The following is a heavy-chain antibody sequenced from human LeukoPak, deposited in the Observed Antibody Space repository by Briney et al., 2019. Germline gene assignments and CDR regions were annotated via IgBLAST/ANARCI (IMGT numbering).Heavy chain of an antibody. CDR3: ARETAHYYDTSRGWFDP. D-gene: IGHD3-22*01. CDR1: GGSISPYY. Sequence: SETLSLTCTVSGGSISPYYWSWSRQPPGKGLEWIGYIYYSGTPNYNPSLKSRVTISVDTSKNQFSLKLSSVTAADPAVYYCARETAHYYDTSRGWFDPWGQGTLVTVSS. V-gene: IGHV4-59*01. CDR2: IYYSGTP. J-gene: IGHJ5*02.